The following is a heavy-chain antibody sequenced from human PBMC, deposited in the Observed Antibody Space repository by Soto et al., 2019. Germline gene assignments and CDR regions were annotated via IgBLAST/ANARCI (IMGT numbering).Heavy chain of an antibody. D-gene: IGHD3-22*01. CDR1: GFTFSNEN. V-gene: IGHV3-21*06. CDR3: ARDPPLSMTVVVGVDDF. Sequence: RLSCAVSGFTFSNENMNWVRQVPGKGLEWVSSISSRSTFMNYADSVKGRFTISRDNDKSSLYLQMNSLRAEDTAVYYCARDPPLSMTVVVGVDDFWGQGTLVTVSS. J-gene: IGHJ4*02. CDR2: ISSRSTFM.